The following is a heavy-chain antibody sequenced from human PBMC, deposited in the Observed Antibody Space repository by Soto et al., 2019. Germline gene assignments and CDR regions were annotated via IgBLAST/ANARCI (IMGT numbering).Heavy chain of an antibody. D-gene: IGHD5-12*01. V-gene: IGHV1-69*13. J-gene: IGHJ4*02. CDR3: ARQRMEMATIIYFDY. Sequence: SVKVSCKASGGTFSSYAISWVRQAPGQGLEWMGGIIPIFGTANYAQKFQGRVTITADESTSTAYMELSSLRSEDTAVYYCARQRMEMATIIYFDYWGQGTLVTVSS. CDR1: GGTFSSYA. CDR2: IIPIFGTA.